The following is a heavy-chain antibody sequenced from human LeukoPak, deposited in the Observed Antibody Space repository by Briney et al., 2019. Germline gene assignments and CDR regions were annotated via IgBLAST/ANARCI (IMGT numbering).Heavy chain of an antibody. J-gene: IGHJ4*02. CDR2: INHSGST. V-gene: IGHV4-34*01. D-gene: IGHD3-10*01. Sequence: SETLSLTCAVYGGSFSGYYWSWIRQPPGKGLEWIGEINHSGSTNYNPSLKSRVTISVDTSKNQFSLKLSSVTAADSAVYYCARDAKYYYGSGTSGNYFDYWGQGTLVTVSS. CDR1: GGSFSGYY. CDR3: ARDAKYYYGSGTSGNYFDY.